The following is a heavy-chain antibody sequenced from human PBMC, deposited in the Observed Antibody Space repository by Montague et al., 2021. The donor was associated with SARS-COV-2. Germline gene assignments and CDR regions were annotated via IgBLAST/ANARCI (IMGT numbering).Heavy chain of an antibody. CDR1: GFTFSSYA. CDR2: ISYGGSNK. V-gene: IGHV3-30-3*01. J-gene: IGHJ4*02. CDR3: ARDLVGWSYYLDY. D-gene: IGHD3-9*01. Sequence: SLRLSCAASGFTFSSYAMHWVRQAPGKGLEWVAVISYGGSNKYYADSVKGRFTISRDNSKNTLYLQMNSLRAEDTAVYYCARDLVGWSYYLDYWGQGTLVTVSS.